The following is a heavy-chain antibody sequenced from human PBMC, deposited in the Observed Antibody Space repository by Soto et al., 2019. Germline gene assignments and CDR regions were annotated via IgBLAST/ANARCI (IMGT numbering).Heavy chain of an antibody. CDR3: ARVTGDYDFYSGHYGGRLDY. CDR1: GYTFASYW. V-gene: IGHV5-51*01. D-gene: IGHD3-3*01. J-gene: IGHJ4*02. CDR2: IYPGDSDT. Sequence: GESLKISCRGFGYTFASYWMAWVRQMPGKGLEWMGIIYPGDSDTRYSPSFEGQVTFSADKSSSTAYLQWSSLKASDTAIYYCARVTGDYDFYSGHYGGRLDYWGRGTLVTVSS.